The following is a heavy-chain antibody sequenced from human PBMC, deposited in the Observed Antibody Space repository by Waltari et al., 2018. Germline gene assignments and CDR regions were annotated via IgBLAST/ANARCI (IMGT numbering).Heavy chain of an antibody. J-gene: IGHJ6*02. CDR2: ISDHETRI. CDR3: ARLAPRTYRSPVPGRHYYYGMDV. D-gene: IGHD3-10*01. Sequence: EEQLLESGGGLVQPGDSLRLSCAGSGFRFSNYWMNWVRQAPGKGLVWVGRISDHETRIRDADSVKGRFTISRDNAKNTVYLQMKRLRVEDTAVYYCARLAPRTYRSPVPGRHYYYGMDVWGQGTTVTVSS. V-gene: IGHV3-74*01. CDR1: GFRFSNYW.